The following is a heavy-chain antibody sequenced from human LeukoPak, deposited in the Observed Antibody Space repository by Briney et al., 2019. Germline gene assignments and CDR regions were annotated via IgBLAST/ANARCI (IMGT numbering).Heavy chain of an antibody. CDR2: INHSGTT. CDR1: GGSFSGYY. V-gene: IGHV4-34*01. Sequence: PSETLSLTCAVYGGSFSGYYWSWIRQPPGKGLEWIGEINHSGTTNYNASLKSRVTISVDTSKNQFSLKLSSVTAADTAIYYCARGLASGYPPIPFDYWGQGTQVTVSS. D-gene: IGHD3-3*01. CDR3: ARGLASGYPPIPFDY. J-gene: IGHJ4*02.